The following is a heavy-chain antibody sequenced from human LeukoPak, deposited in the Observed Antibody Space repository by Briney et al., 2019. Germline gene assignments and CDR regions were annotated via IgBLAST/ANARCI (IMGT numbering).Heavy chain of an antibody. Sequence: ASVKVSCKASGYTFTGYYMHWVRQAPGQGIEWMGWINPNSGGTNYAQKFQGRVTMTTDTSTRTAYMELRSLRSDDTAVYYCAREVGTRFDYWGQGTLVTVSS. V-gene: IGHV1-2*02. J-gene: IGHJ4*02. D-gene: IGHD1-26*01. CDR2: INPNSGGT. CDR3: AREVGTRFDY. CDR1: GYTFTGYY.